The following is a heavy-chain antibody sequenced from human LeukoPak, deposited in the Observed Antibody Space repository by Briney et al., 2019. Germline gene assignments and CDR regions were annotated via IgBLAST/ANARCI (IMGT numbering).Heavy chain of an antibody. Sequence: GASVKVSCKASGGTLSSYTISWVRQAPGQGLEWMGRIIPILGIANYAQKFQGRVTITADKSTSTAYMELSSLRSEDTAVYYCARCRSSTSCYFLDYWGQGTLVTVSS. CDR2: IIPILGIA. J-gene: IGHJ4*02. CDR3: ARCRSSTSCYFLDY. V-gene: IGHV1-69*02. CDR1: GGTLSSYT. D-gene: IGHD2-2*01.